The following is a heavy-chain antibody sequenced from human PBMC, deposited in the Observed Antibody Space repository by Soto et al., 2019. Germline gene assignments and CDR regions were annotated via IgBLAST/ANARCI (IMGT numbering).Heavy chain of an antibody. CDR1: GYTFTSYY. D-gene: IGHD5-12*01. Sequence: GASVKVSCKASGYTFTSYYMHWVRQAPGQGLEWMGIINPSGGSTSYAQKFQGRVTMTRDTSTSTVYMELSSLRSEDTAVYYCARDPARPRPARYSGYKGDAFDIWGQGTMVTVSS. J-gene: IGHJ3*02. CDR3: ARDPARPRPARYSGYKGDAFDI. V-gene: IGHV1-46*01. CDR2: INPSGGST.